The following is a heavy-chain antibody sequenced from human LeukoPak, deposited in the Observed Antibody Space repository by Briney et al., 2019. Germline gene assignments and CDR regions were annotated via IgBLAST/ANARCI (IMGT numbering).Heavy chain of an antibody. J-gene: IGHJ5*02. Sequence: SETLSLTCTVSGGSISSYYWSWIRQPPGKGLEWIGYIYYSGSTNYNPSLKSRVTISVDTSKNQFSLKLSSVTAADTAVYYCARLKMGTYGSLNWFDPWGQGTLVTVSS. V-gene: IGHV4-59*08. CDR2: IYYSGST. CDR1: GGSISSYY. CDR3: ARLKMGTYGSLNWFDP. D-gene: IGHD3-10*01.